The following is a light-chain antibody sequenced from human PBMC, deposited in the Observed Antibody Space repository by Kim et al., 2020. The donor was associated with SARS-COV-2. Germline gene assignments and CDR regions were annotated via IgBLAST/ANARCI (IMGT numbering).Light chain of an antibody. Sequence: APGKAASITCGGNNIGSQRVHWYQQKPGQAPVLVIYYNSDRPSGIPERFSGSNSGNTATLTISRVEAGDEADYYCQVWDSGSDHWVFGRGTQLTVL. CDR2: YNS. J-gene: IGLJ3*02. V-gene: IGLV3-21*04. CDR1: NIGSQR. CDR3: QVWDSGSDHWV.